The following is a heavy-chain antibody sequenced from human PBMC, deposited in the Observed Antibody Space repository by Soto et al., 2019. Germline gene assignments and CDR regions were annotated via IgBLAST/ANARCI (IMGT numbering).Heavy chain of an antibody. CDR2: INAGNGNT. V-gene: IGHV1-3*01. J-gene: IGHJ6*02. D-gene: IGHD2-15*01. Sequence: ASVKVSCKASGYTFTSYAMHWVRQAPGQRLEWMGWINAGNGNTKYSQKFQGRVTITRDTSASTAYMELSSLRSEDTAVYYCARTPRRGDSRYCSGGSCYYYGMDVWGQGTTVTVSS. CDR3: ARTPRRGDSRYCSGGSCYYYGMDV. CDR1: GYTFTSYA.